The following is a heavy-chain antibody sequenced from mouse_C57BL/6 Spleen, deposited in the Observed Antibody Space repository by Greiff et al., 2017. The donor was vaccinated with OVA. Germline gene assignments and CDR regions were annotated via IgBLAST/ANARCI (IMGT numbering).Heavy chain of an antibody. CDR3: ARPVRGSYFDY. Sequence: EVKVVESGGGLVKPGGSLKLSCAASGFTFSDYGMHWVRQAPEKGLEWVAYISSGSSTIYYADTVKGRFTISRDNAKNTLFLQMTSLRSEDTAMYYCARPVRGSYFDYWGQGTTLTVSS. CDR1: GFTFSDYG. J-gene: IGHJ2*01. CDR2: ISSGSSTI. V-gene: IGHV5-17*01.